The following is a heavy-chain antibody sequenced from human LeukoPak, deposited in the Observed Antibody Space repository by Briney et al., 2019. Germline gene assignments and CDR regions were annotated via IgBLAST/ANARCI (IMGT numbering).Heavy chain of an antibody. CDR3: AKDRGFGELSPFDY. CDR2: ISSSGSTI. Sequence: GGSLRLSCAASGFTFSDYYMSWIRQAPGKGLEWVSYISSSGSTIYYADSVKGRFTISRDNSKNTLYLQMNSLRAEDTAVYYCAKDRGFGELSPFDYWGQGTLVTVSS. J-gene: IGHJ4*02. V-gene: IGHV3-11*04. CDR1: GFTFSDYY. D-gene: IGHD3-10*01.